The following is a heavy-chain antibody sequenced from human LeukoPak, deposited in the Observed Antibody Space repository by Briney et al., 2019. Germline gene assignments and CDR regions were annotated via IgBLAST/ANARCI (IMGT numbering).Heavy chain of an antibody. CDR1: GYTFTGYY. V-gene: IGHV1-2*02. CDR2: INPNSGGT. Sequence: GASVKVSCKASGYTFTGYYMHWVRQAPGQGLEWMGWINPNSGGTNYAQKFQGRVTMTRDTSISTAYMELSRLRSDDTAVYYCARDRGGYSYGYYYYYMDVWGKGTTVTVSS. D-gene: IGHD5-18*01. CDR3: ARDRGGYSYGYYYYYMDV. J-gene: IGHJ6*03.